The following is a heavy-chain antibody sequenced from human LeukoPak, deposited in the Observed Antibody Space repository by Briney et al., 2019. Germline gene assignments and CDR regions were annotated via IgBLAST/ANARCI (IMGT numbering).Heavy chain of an antibody. CDR3: ARVMVVVTAKYNWFDP. V-gene: IGHV4-38-2*01. D-gene: IGHD2-21*02. CDR2: IYHSGST. CDR1: GYSISSGYY. J-gene: IGHJ5*02. Sequence: SETLSLTCAVSGYSISSGYYWGWIRQPPGMGLEWIGSIYHSGSTYYNPSLKSRVTISVDTSKNQFSLKLSSVTAADTAVYYCARVMVVVTAKYNWFDPWGQGTLVTVSS.